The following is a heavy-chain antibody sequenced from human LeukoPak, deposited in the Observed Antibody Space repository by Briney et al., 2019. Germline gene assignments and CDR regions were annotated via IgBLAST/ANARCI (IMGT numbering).Heavy chain of an antibody. D-gene: IGHD6-13*01. CDR3: ARGLPNSRDFAEHDAFDI. J-gene: IGHJ3*02. CDR1: GYTFTSYD. Sequence: ASVKVSCKASGYTFTSYDINWVRQATGQGLEWMGWMNPNSGNTGYAQKFQGRVTMTRNTSISTAYMELSSLRSEDTAVYYCARGLPNSRDFAEHDAFDIWGQGTMVTVSS. CDR2: MNPNSGNT. V-gene: IGHV1-8*01.